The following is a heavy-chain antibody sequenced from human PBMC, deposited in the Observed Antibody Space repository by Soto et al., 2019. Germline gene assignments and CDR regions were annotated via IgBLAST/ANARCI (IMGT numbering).Heavy chain of an antibody. V-gene: IGHV1-18*01. D-gene: IGHD4-17*01. CDR2: ISAYNGNT. CDR3: ARDRNYGDFDY. J-gene: IGHJ4*02. CDR1: GYTFTSYG. Sequence: QVQLVQSGAEVKKPGASVKVSCKASGYTFTSYGISWVRQAPGQGREWMGWISAYNGNTNYARKLQGRVTMTPHTTTSTAYMELRSLRSDDTAVYYCARDRNYGDFDYWGQGTLVTVSS.